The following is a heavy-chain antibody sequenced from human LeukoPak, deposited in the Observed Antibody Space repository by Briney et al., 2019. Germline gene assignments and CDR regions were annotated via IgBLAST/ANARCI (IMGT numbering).Heavy chain of an antibody. J-gene: IGHJ3*02. CDR3: AIDSSDDAFDI. Sequence: SETLSLTCAVSGGSVSSGGWHWNWIRQLPEKGLEWIGYISYAGDTYYNPSLKSRVTISVDTSKNQFSLKLSSVTAADTAVYYCAIDSSDDAFDIWGQGTMVTVSS. CDR2: ISYAGDT. V-gene: IGHV4-61*08. CDR1: GGSVSSGGWH. D-gene: IGHD3-22*01.